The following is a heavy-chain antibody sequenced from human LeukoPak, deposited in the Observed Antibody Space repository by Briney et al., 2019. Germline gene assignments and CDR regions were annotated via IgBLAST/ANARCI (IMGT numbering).Heavy chain of an antibody. J-gene: IGHJ4*02. CDR2: IYYSGST. V-gene: IGHV4-31*03. Sequence: SQTLSLTCTVSGGSISSGGYYWSWIRQHPGKGLEWIGYIYYSGSTYYNPSLKSRVTISVDTSKNQFSLKLSSVTATDTAVYYCARANYDSSGYYYSTEIANFDYWGQGTLVTVSS. CDR3: ARANYDSSGYYYSTEIANFDY. CDR1: GGSISSGGYY. D-gene: IGHD3-22*01.